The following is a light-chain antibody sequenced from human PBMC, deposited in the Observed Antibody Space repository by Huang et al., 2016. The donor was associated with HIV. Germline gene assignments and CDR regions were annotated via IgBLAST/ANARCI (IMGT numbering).Light chain of an antibody. CDR3: QQYYSYPRT. CDR1: KGISSY. Sequence: AIRMTQSPSSLSASTGDRVTITCRASKGISSYLAWYHQKPGKAPKLLIYAASTLQSGVPSRFSGSGSVTDFTLTISFLQSEDFATYYCQQYYSYPRTFGQGTKVEIK. V-gene: IGKV1-8*01. CDR2: AAS. J-gene: IGKJ1*01.